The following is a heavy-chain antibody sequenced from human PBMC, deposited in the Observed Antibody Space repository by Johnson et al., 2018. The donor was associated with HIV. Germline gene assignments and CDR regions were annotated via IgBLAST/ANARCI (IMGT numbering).Heavy chain of an antibody. J-gene: IGHJ3*02. V-gene: IGHV3-30*14. CDR1: GSIFSNYP. Sequence: QVQLVESGGGVVQPGKSLRLSCAASGSIFSNYPMHWVRQAPGKGLEWVAVISKDGANNYHADSEKGRFTISRDNSKNTLCLQMNSLRVEDTAVYYCAKDIGDGYNRWGVFDIWGQGTMVTVSS. CDR2: ISKDGANN. D-gene: IGHD5-24*01. CDR3: AKDIGDGYNRWGVFDI.